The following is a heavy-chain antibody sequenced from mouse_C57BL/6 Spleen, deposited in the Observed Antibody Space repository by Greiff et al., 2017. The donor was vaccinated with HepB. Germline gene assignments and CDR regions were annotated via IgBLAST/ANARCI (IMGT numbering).Heavy chain of an antibody. CDR1: GFTFSSYA. J-gene: IGHJ2*01. V-gene: IGHV5-4*01. CDR3: AGAGFDG. Sequence: EVQLQESGGGLVKPGGSLKLSCAASGFTFSSYAMSWVRQTPEKRLEWVATISDGGSYTYYPDNVKGRFTISRDNAKNNLYLQMRHLKSEDTAMYYCAGAGFDGWGQGTTLTVSS. CDR2: ISDGGSYT.